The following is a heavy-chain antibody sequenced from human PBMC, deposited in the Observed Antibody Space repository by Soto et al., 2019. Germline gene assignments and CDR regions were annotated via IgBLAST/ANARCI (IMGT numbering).Heavy chain of an antibody. V-gene: IGHV1-18*01. CDR2: INVKNGNT. CDR3: ARGIAVEPTANWFDP. D-gene: IGHD6-19*01. CDR1: GYIFRSYG. J-gene: IGHJ5*02. Sequence: QVQLVQSGGEVKKSGASVKVSCKASGYIFRSYGISWVRQAPGQGLEWMGWINVKNGNTKHVEKFQGRVTMTTDTSTSTAYTELRNLTSDDTAVYYCARGIAVEPTANWFDPWGHGTLVIVSS.